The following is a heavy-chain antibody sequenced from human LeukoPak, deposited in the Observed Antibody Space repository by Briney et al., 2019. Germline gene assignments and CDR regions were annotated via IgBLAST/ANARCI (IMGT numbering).Heavy chain of an antibody. CDR2: IIPIFGTA. J-gene: IGHJ4*02. V-gene: IGHV1-69*05. CDR3: ARGDYYDSSGYYWPCFDY. Sequence: GASVKVSCKASGGTFSSYAISWARQAPGQGLEWMGRIIPIFGTASYAQKFQGRVTITTDESTSTAYMELSSLRSEDTAVYYCARGDYYDSSGYYWPCFDYWGQGTLVTVSS. D-gene: IGHD3-22*01. CDR1: GGTFSSYA.